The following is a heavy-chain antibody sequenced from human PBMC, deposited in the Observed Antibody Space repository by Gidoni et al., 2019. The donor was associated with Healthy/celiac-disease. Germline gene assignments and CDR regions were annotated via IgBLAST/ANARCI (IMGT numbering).Heavy chain of an antibody. CDR2: IFSNDEK. CDR1: AFSLSNARMR. Sequence: SFKPSVPVLLNPTEPLTLTCTVSAFSLSNARMRVSWLRQPPGKALEWLAHIFSNDEKSYSTSLKSRLTISKDTSKSQVVLTMTNMDPVDTATYYCARIRLDCSSTSCYGYYYYGMDVWGQGTTVTVSS. V-gene: IGHV2-26*01. CDR3: ARIRLDCSSTSCYGYYYYGMDV. J-gene: IGHJ6*02. D-gene: IGHD2-2*01.